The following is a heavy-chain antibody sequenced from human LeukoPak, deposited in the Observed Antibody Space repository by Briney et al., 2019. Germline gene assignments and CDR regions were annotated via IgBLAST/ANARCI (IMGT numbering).Heavy chain of an antibody. D-gene: IGHD6-19*01. J-gene: IGHJ4*02. CDR1: GGSFSGYY. Sequence: PLETLSLTCAVYGGSFSGYYWTWIRQPPGKGLEGIGYVFYIGSTNYNPSLKSRVTISPDTSKNQFSLKLTSVTAADTAVYYCARQDSSGWLFDYWGQGTLVTVSS. CDR3: ARQDSSGWLFDY. CDR2: VFYIGST. V-gene: IGHV4-59*01.